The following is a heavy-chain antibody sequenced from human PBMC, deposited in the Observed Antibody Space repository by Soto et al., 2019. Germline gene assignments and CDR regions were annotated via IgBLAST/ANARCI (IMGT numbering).Heavy chain of an antibody. Sequence: QVQLVQSGAEVKKPGASVKLSCKASGYTFASYPISWVRQAPGHGLEWMGFISDYDGYTSYAQNFQGRVTLTTDTSTGTHLMELRSLRSDDTAVYYCARSAGVRHCLTGVCPYYFDFWGQETLVTVSS. CDR1: GYTFASYP. CDR2: ISDYDGYT. D-gene: IGHD2-8*01. CDR3: ARSAGVRHCLTGVCPYYFDF. J-gene: IGHJ4*02. V-gene: IGHV1-18*01.